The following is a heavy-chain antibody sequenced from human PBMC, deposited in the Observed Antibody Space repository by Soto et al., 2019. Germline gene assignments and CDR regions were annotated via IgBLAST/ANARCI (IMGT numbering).Heavy chain of an antibody. CDR2: ISGSGGST. J-gene: IGHJ4*02. D-gene: IGHD1-26*01. CDR3: AKNLNGGWELPHFDS. Sequence: EVQLLESGGGLVQPGGSLRLSCAASGFTFSSYAMSWVRQAPGKGLEWVSAISGSGGSTYYADSVKGRFTISRDNSKNTFYRKMNSRRAEDTAVYYCAKNLNGGWELPHFDSGGQGTLVTFSS. V-gene: IGHV3-23*01. CDR1: GFTFSSYA.